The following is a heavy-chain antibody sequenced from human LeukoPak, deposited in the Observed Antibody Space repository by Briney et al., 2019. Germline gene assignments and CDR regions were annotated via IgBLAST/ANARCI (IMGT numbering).Heavy chain of an antibody. CDR1: GGSISSYY. Sequence: SETVSLTCTVSGGSISSYYWSWIRQPPGKGLEWIGYIYYSGSTNYNPSLKSRVTISVDTSKNQFSLKLSSVTAADTAVYYCARVTIAAAGHFDYWGQGTLVTVSS. J-gene: IGHJ4*02. CDR2: IYYSGST. V-gene: IGHV4-59*01. D-gene: IGHD6-13*01. CDR3: ARVTIAAAGHFDY.